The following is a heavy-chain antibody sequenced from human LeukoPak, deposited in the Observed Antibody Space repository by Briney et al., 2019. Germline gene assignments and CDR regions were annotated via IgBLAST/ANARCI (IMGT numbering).Heavy chain of an antibody. D-gene: IGHD5-12*01. CDR3: ARRGYPVYYYYMDV. V-gene: IGHV1-18*01. Sequence: GASVKVSCKASGYSFTNYGFNWVRQAPGQGLEWMGWISAYNGHTNYAQKVQGRVTMTTDTSTTTAYMELRSLRSDDTAVYYCARRGYPVYYYYMDVWGKGTTVTISS. CDR2: ISAYNGHT. CDR1: GYSFTNYG. J-gene: IGHJ6*03.